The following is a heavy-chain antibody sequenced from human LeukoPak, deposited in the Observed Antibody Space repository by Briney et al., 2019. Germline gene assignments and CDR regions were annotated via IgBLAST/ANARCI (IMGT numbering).Heavy chain of an antibody. CDR2: IYYSGST. J-gene: IGHJ6*03. Sequence: SETLSLTCTVSGGSISSYYWSWLRQPPGKGLEWMGYIYYSGSTKYNPALKSRVTVSVDTSKNQFSLNLSSVTAADTAVYYCARTYDSSDYPTGYYYMDVWGKGTTVTVSS. V-gene: IGHV4-59*08. CDR1: GGSISSYY. D-gene: IGHD3-22*01. CDR3: ARTYDSSDYPTGYYYMDV.